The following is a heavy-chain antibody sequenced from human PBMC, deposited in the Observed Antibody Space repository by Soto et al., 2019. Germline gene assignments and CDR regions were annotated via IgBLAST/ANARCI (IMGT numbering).Heavy chain of an antibody. V-gene: IGHV1-69*01. J-gene: IGHJ5*02. CDR3: ARRVNADGYSNRIWFDP. CDR2: IIPIFGTA. CDR1: GGTFSSYA. D-gene: IGHD5-18*01. Sequence: QVQLVQSGAEVKKPGSSVKVSCKASGGTFSSYAISWVRQAPGQGLEWMGGIIPIFGTANYAQKFQGRVSITADESTSTAYMELSSLRSEDTAVYYCARRVNADGYSNRIWFDPCGQGTLVTVSS.